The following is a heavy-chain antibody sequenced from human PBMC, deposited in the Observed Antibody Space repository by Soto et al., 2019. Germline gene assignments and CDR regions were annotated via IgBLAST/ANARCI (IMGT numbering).Heavy chain of an antibody. CDR3: ASRYGLGFDS. CDR2: IYYSGST. V-gene: IGHV4-59*08. CDR1: GGSINSYY. J-gene: IGHJ4*02. D-gene: IGHD3-10*01. Sequence: QVQLQESGPGLVKPSETLSLTCTVSGGSINSYYWIWIRQPPGKGLEWIGYIYYSGSTNYNPSLKSRVTISVDTSKNQFSLKLNYVTAADTAVYCCASRYGLGFDSWGQGPLVTVSS.